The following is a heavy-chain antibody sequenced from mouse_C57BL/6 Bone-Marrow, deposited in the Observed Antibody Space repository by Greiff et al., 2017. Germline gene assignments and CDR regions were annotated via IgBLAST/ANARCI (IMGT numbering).Heavy chain of an antibody. CDR3: ARHHYYGSSYEDY. D-gene: IGHD1-1*01. CDR2: ISGGGGNT. V-gene: IGHV5-9*04. CDR1: GFTFSSYT. J-gene: IGHJ2*01. Sequence: EVKVVESGGGLVKPGGSLKLSCAASGFTFSSYTMSWVRQTPEKRLEWVATISGGGGNTYYPDSVKGRFTISRDNATNNLYLQMRSLTSADTAMYYCARHHYYGSSYEDYWGQGTTLTVSS.